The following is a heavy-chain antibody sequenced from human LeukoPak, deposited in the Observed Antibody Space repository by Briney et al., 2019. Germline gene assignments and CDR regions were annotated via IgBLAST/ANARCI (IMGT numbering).Heavy chain of an antibody. D-gene: IGHD2-21*01. J-gene: IGHJ3*02. V-gene: IGHV4-34*01. CDR3: ARSTVCFDAFDI. Sequence: SGTLCLTCAVYGGSFSGYYWSWIRQPPGKGLEWVGEINRSGSTTYNPALKSRGTILVDASKNKFSLKLMSVTAAETTVDYCARSTVCFDAFDIWGQGRMVTVSS. CDR1: GGSFSGYY. CDR2: INRSGST.